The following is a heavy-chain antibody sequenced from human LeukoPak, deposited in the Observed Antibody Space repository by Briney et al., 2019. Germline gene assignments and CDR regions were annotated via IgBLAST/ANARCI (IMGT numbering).Heavy chain of an antibody. J-gene: IGHJ4*02. Sequence: SETLSLTCAVYGGSFSGYYWSWIRQPPGKGLEWIREINHSGSTNYNPSLKSRVTISVDTSKNQFSLKLSSVTAADTAVYYCARGVGLEMATSYFDYWGQGTLVTVSS. D-gene: IGHD5-24*01. CDR3: ARGVGLEMATSYFDY. CDR2: INHSGST. V-gene: IGHV4-34*01. CDR1: GGSFSGYY.